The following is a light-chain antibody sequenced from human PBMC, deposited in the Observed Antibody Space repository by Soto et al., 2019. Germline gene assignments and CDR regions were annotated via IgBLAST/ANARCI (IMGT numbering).Light chain of an antibody. CDR3: QQYGSSPFT. CDR1: QSVNNNY. Sequence: EIVLTQSPGTLSLSPGERATLSCRASQSVNNNYLGWYQQNPGQPPRLLIYGASSRATGVPDRFSGSGSGTDFTLTISRLEPDDFAVYYCQQYGSSPFTFGPGTKVDIK. CDR2: GAS. V-gene: IGKV3-20*01. J-gene: IGKJ3*01.